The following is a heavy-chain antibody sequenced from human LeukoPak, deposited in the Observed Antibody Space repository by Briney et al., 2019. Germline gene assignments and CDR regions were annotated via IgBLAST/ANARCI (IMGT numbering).Heavy chain of an antibody. CDR2: ISSSGSTI. J-gene: IGHJ3*02. CDR1: GFTFSSYE. D-gene: IGHD2-2*01. V-gene: IGHV3-48*03. CDR3: ARVQPFDIVVGSAANVDAFDI. Sequence: GGSLRLSCAASGFTFSSYEMNWVRQAPGKGLEWVSYISSSGSTIYYADSVKGRFTISRDNAKNSLYLQMNSLRAEDTAVYYCARVQPFDIVVGSAANVDAFDIWGQGTMVTVSS.